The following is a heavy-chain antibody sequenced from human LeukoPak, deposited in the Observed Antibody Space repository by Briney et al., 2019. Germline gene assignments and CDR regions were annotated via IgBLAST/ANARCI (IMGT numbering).Heavy chain of an antibody. CDR3: ARGKAPLKAIPFDP. Sequence: SETLSLTCAVYGGSFSGYYWSWIRHPPGKGLEWIGEINHSGSTNYNPSLKSRVTISVDTSKNQFSLKLSSVTAADTAVYYCARGKAPLKAIPFDPWGQGTLVTVSS. V-gene: IGHV4-34*01. CDR1: GGSFSGYY. J-gene: IGHJ5*02. D-gene: IGHD2-2*02. CDR2: INHSGST.